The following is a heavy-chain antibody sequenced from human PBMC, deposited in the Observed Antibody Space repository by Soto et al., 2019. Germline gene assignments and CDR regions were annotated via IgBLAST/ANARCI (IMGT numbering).Heavy chain of an antibody. D-gene: IGHD2-2*01. J-gene: IGHJ5*02. Sequence: EVQLLESGGGLVQPGGSLRLSCAASGFTFSSYAMSWVRQAPGKGLKWVSAISGSGGSTYYADSVKGRFTISRDNSKNTLYLQMNSLRAEDTAVYYCASTRGYCSSTSCYWSPWGQGTLVTVSS. V-gene: IGHV3-23*01. CDR2: ISGSGGST. CDR1: GFTFSSYA. CDR3: ASTRGYCSSTSCYWSP.